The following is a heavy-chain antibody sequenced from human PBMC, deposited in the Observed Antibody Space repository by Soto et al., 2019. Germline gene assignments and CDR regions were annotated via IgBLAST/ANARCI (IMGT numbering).Heavy chain of an antibody. Sequence: GGSLRLSCAASGFTFSSYAMSWVRQAPGKGLEWVSAISGSGGSTYYADSVKGRFTISRDNSKNTLYLQMNSLRAEDTAVYYCAIAPMVRGAIYFDYWGQGTLVTVSS. CDR1: GFTFSSYA. D-gene: IGHD3-10*01. J-gene: IGHJ4*02. V-gene: IGHV3-23*01. CDR2: ISGSGGST. CDR3: AIAPMVRGAIYFDY.